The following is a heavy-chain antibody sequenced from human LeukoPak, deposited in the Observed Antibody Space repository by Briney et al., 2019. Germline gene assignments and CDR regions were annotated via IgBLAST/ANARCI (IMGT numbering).Heavy chain of an antibody. CDR3: ATDTKGMLTTIGALDC. J-gene: IGHJ4*02. Sequence: GGSLRLSCAASGFTLTNAGMTWVRQAPGKGLEWVGRVKSKTDGRTTDYAAPVKGRFTISRDDSKNTLYLQMNSLTTEDTAVYYCATDTKGMLTTIGALDCWGQGTLVTVSS. D-gene: IGHD4-17*01. V-gene: IGHV3-15*01. CDR1: GFTLTNAG. CDR2: VKSKTDGRTT.